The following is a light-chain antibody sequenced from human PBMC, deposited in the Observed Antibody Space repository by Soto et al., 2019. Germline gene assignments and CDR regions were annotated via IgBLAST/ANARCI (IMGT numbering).Light chain of an antibody. J-gene: IGKJ1*01. Sequence: DTQMTQSPSTLSASVGDRVTITCRASQSISNWLAWYQQKPGKAPKLLINDASSLESGVPSRFSGSGSGTEFTLTISSLQPDDFATYYCQHYNSYSEAFGQGTKVDIK. CDR1: QSISNW. V-gene: IGKV1-5*01. CDR2: DAS. CDR3: QHYNSYSEA.